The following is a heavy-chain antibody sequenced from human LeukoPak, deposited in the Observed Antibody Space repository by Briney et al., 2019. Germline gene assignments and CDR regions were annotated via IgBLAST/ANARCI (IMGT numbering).Heavy chain of an antibody. CDR2: TYYRYRWYN. Sequence: SQTLSLTCAISGDSVSSNSAAWNWIRQSPPRGLEWLGSTYYRYRWYNDYEGSLIGRITINPDTSRNQFSLQLNSVTPEDTAVYYCARGGSYSFDFWGQGTLVAVSS. D-gene: IGHD1-26*01. J-gene: IGHJ4*02. CDR3: ARGGSYSFDF. V-gene: IGHV6-1*01. CDR1: GDSVSSNSAA.